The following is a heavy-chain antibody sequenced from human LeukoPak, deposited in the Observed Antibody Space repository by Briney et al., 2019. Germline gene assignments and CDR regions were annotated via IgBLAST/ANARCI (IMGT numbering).Heavy chain of an antibody. CDR2: IYTSGST. D-gene: IGHD6-13*01. J-gene: IGHJ4*02. CDR3: ARHGIAAGVDY. V-gene: IGHV4-4*09. Sequence: PSETLSLTCTVSGGSISSYYWSWIRQPPGKGLEWIGYIYTSGSTNYNPSLKSRVTISVDTSKNQFSLKLSSVTAADTAVYYCARHGIAAGVDYWGQGTLVIVSS. CDR1: GGSISSYY.